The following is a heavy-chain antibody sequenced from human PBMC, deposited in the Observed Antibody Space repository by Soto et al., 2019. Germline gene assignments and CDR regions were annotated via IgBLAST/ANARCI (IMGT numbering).Heavy chain of an antibody. CDR1: GFTFSSYG. J-gene: IGHJ3*02. CDR3: ARDYDFWSGLGSASAFDI. D-gene: IGHD3-3*01. V-gene: IGHV3-33*01. Sequence: GGSLRLSCAASGFTFSSYGMHWVRQAPGKGLEWVAVIWYDGSNKYYADSVKGRFTISRDNSKNTLYLQMNSLRAEDTAVYYCARDYDFWSGLGSASAFDIWGQGTMVTVSS. CDR2: IWYDGSNK.